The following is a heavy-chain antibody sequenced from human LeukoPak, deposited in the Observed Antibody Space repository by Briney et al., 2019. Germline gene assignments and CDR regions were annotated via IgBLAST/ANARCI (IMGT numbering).Heavy chain of an antibody. CDR1: GGSFSGYY. CDR3: ARGRDYDSSGYVTDY. J-gene: IGHJ4*02. D-gene: IGHD3-22*01. CDR2: INHSGST. V-gene: IGHV4-34*01. Sequence: PSETLSLTCAVYGGSFSGYYWSWIRQPPGKGLEWIGEINHSGSTNYNPSLKSRVTISVDTSKNQFSLKLSSVTAADTAVYYCARGRDYDSSGYVTDYWGQGTLVTVSS.